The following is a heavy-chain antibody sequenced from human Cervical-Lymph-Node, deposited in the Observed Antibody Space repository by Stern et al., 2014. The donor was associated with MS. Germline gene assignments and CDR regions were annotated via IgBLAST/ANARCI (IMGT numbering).Heavy chain of an antibody. CDR2: ISYDESNK. CDR3: ACLPHYCSGDTCYYGMDV. V-gene: IGHV3-30*03. Sequence: QVQLVQSGGGVVPPGMSLRLSCAASGFTFSSYGMHWVRQAPGKGLEWVALISYDESNKYYADAVKVRFTISRDNSKKTLDLQMNSLRAEDTAVYYCACLPHYCSGDTCYYGMDVWGQGTTVTVSS. J-gene: IGHJ6*02. D-gene: IGHD2-15*01. CDR1: GFTFSSYG.